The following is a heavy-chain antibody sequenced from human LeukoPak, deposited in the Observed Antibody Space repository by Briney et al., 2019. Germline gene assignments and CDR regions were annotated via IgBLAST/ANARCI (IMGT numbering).Heavy chain of an antibody. J-gene: IGHJ5*02. CDR3: ARGVRGFGLSHNWFDP. Sequence: GGSLRLSCAASGFTFSSHAMSWVRQAPGKGLEWVSTVSGSGGSSYYVDSVKGRFTISRDNSKNTLYLQMNSLRAEDTAVYYCARGVRGFGLSHNWFDPWGQGTLVTVSS. CDR1: GFTFSSHA. D-gene: IGHD2/OR15-2a*01. CDR2: VSGSGGSS. V-gene: IGHV3-23*01.